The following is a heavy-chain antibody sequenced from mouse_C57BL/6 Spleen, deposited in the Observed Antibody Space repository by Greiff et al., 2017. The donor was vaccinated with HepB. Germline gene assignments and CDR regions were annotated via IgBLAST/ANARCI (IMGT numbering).Heavy chain of an antibody. Sequence: VQLQQSGPELVKPGASVKMSCKASGYTFTDYNMHWVKQSHGKSLEWIGYINPNNGGTSYNQKFKGKATLTVNKSSSTAYMELRSLTSEDSAVYYCAIGDYYGSSYVGYWGQGTTLTVSS. J-gene: IGHJ2*01. CDR2: INPNNGGT. D-gene: IGHD1-1*01. V-gene: IGHV1-22*01. CDR1: GYTFTDYN. CDR3: AIGDYYGSSYVGY.